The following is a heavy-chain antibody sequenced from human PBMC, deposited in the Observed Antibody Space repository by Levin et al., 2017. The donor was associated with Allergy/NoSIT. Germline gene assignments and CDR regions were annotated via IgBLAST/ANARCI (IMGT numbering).Heavy chain of an antibody. D-gene: IGHD5-12*01. V-gene: IGHV4-61*02. CDR2: IYVTGST. CDR1: GDSISRGFYY. Sequence: PSETLSLTCSVSGDSISRGFYYWSWIRQPAGEGLEWIGRIYVTGSTTYSPSLKSRVTISLDRSKDQVSLKINSVTAADTAVYYCARDLGGFSGYQPYCYMDVWGKGATVTVSS. CDR3: ARDLGGFSGYQPYCYMDV. J-gene: IGHJ6*03.